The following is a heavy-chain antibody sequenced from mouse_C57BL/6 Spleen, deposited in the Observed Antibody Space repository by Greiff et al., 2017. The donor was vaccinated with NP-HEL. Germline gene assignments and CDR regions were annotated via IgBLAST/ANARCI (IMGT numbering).Heavy chain of an antibody. CDR1: GFTFSDYG. V-gene: IGHV5-17*01. J-gene: IGHJ2*01. CDR2: ISSGSSTI. Sequence: EVNLVESGGGLVKPGGSLKLSCAASGFTFSDYGMHWVRQAPEKGLEWVAYISSGSSTIYYADTVKGRFTISRDNAKNTLFLQMTSLRSEDTAMYYCARQFYYYGSSLTMDYWGQGTTLTVSS. CDR3: ARQFYYYGSSLTMDY. D-gene: IGHD1-1*01.